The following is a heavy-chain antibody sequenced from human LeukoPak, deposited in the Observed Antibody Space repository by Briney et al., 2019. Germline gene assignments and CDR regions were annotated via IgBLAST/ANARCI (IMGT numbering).Heavy chain of an antibody. CDR3: AAWGGTDAFDI. CDR1: GGSISSGDYY. D-gene: IGHD3-16*01. Sequence: PSETLSLTCTVSGGSISSGDYYWSWIRQPPGKGLEWIGSIYDSGSTYYNPSLKSRVTISVDTSKNQFSLKLNSVTAADTAVYYCAAWGGTDAFDIWGQGTMVTVSS. J-gene: IGHJ3*02. CDR2: IYDSGST. V-gene: IGHV4-39*07.